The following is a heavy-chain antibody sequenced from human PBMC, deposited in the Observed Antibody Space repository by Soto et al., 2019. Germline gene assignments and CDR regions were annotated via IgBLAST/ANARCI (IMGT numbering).Heavy chain of an antibody. CDR3: AKPGRFGELFDSFDY. Sequence: GGSLRLSCAASGFTFSSYAMSWVRQAPGKGLEWVSAISGSGGSTYYADSVKGRFTISRDNSKNTLYLQMNSLRAEDTAVYYCAKPGRFGELFDSFDYWGQGTLVTVSS. J-gene: IGHJ4*02. D-gene: IGHD3-10*01. V-gene: IGHV3-23*01. CDR2: ISGSGGST. CDR1: GFTFSSYA.